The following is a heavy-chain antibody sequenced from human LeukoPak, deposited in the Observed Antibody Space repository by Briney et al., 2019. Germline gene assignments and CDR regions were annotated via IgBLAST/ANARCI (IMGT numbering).Heavy chain of an antibody. V-gene: IGHV3-23*01. Sequence: GGSLRLSCAASGFTFSSYAMSWVRQAPGEGLEWVSAISGSGGSTYYADSMKGRFTISRDNSKNTLYLQMNSLRAEDTAVYYCATIAPGFLEWLLRGYFDYWGQGTLVTVSS. D-gene: IGHD3-3*01. CDR3: ATIAPGFLEWLLRGYFDY. J-gene: IGHJ4*02. CDR1: GFTFSSYA. CDR2: ISGSGGST.